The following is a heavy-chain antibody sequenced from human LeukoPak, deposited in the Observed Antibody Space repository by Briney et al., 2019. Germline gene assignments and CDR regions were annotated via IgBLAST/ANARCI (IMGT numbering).Heavy chain of an antibody. CDR3: ALMLEGFYDY. CDR2: IYYSGTT. V-gene: IGHV4-39*01. CDR1: AGSTSSRSYY. J-gene: IGHJ4*02. Sequence: SETLSLTCTVSAGSTSSRSYYWGWTRQSPGKGLEWTGSIYYSGTTYYNPSLKYRVTIFVDTSKTQFSLKLSSVAAADTAVYYCALMLEGFYDYWAREPGSPSPQ. D-gene: IGHD3-16*01.